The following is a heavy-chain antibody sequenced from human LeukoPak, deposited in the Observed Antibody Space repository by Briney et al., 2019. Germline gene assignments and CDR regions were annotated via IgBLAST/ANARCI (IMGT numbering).Heavy chain of an antibody. D-gene: IGHD3-10*01. CDR2: IAGDGSGT. CDR3: ARVGPLWFGELFTPLPYYYYYGMDV. CDR1: GFTFSNYW. V-gene: IGHV3-74*03. Sequence: GGSLRLSCAASGFTFSNYWMHWVRQAPGEGLVWVSRIAGDGSGTTYADSVKGRFAIYRDNTKNTLYLQMNSLRDEDTAVYYCARVGPLWFGELFTPLPYYYYYGMDVWGQGTTVTVSS. J-gene: IGHJ6*02.